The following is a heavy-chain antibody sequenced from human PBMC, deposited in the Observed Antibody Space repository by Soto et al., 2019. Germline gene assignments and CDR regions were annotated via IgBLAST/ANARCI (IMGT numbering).Heavy chain of an antibody. J-gene: IGHJ6*02. Sequence: QVQLVQSGAEVKKPGSSVKVSCKASGGTFSTYAISWVRQAPGQGLEWMGGIIPIFGTADYAQKFQGRVTITADESTSTAYMELSSLTSQDTAVYYCARHPGRPYYYSGMDVWGQGTTVTVSS. CDR2: IIPIFGTA. D-gene: IGHD2-15*01. V-gene: IGHV1-69*12. CDR1: GGTFSTYA. CDR3: ARHPGRPYYYSGMDV.